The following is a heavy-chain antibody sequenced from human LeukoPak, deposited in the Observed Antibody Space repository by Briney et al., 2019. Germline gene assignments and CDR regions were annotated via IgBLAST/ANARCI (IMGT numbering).Heavy chain of an antibody. D-gene: IGHD6-19*01. V-gene: IGHV1-18*01. CDR2: ISAYNGNT. CDR3: ARERLKWLAYHPDY. Sequence: GASVKVSCKASGYTFTSYGISWVRQAPGQGLEWMGWISAYNGNTNYAQKLQGRVTMTTDTSTSTAYMELRSLRSDDTAVYYCARERLKWLAYHPDYWGQGTLVTVSS. J-gene: IGHJ4*02. CDR1: GYTFTSYG.